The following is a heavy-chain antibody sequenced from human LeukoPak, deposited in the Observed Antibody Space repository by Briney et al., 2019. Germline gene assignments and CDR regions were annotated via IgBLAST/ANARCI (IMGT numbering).Heavy chain of an antibody. Sequence: PGGSLRLSCAASGFTFSSFWMSWVRQAPGKGLEWVASINQDGSEIYYVDSVKGQFTTSRDNAKNSLYLQMNSLRAEDTAVYYCARGGWGYDYWGQGTLVTVSS. CDR3: ARGGWGYDY. CDR2: INQDGSEI. V-gene: IGHV3-7*01. CDR1: GFTFSSFW. D-gene: IGHD6-19*01. J-gene: IGHJ4*02.